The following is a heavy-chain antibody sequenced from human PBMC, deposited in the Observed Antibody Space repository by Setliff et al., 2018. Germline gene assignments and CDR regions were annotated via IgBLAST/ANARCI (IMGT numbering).Heavy chain of an antibody. V-gene: IGHV4-59*12. CDR3: ARVRNTQNGFFDY. CDR1: GGSMSDYF. CDR2: IYYSGNT. J-gene: IGHJ4*02. Sequence: SETLSLTCTVSGGSMSDYFWNWIRQPPGKGLEWIGYIYYSGNTYYNPSLNSRLTISVDTSKNQFSLRLTSVTAADTAIYYCARVRNTQNGFFDYWSQGTLVTVSS. D-gene: IGHD1-1*01.